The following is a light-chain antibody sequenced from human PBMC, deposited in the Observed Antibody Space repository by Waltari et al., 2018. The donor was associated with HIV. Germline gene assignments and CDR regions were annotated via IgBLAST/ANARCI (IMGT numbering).Light chain of an antibody. Sequence: DVVMTQSPLSLPVTLGQAASITCRSSQSLAHSNGNTYLSWFHQRPGQSPRRLIYQVSNRDSGVPDRFSGSGSGTEFTLNIDRVQADEVGIYYCMQGSHWPPRTFGQGTKVEIK. CDR1: QSLAHSNGNTY. J-gene: IGKJ1*01. CDR3: MQGSHWPPRT. V-gene: IGKV2-30*02. CDR2: QVS.